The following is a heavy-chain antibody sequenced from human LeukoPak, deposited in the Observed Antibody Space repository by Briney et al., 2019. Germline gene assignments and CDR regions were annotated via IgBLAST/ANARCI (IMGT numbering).Heavy chain of an antibody. V-gene: IGHV3-33*06. D-gene: IGHD2-2*01. J-gene: IGHJ4*02. CDR2: IWYDGSNK. Sequence: PGGSLRLSCAASGFTFSNYGMHWGRQATGKGLGWVAVIWYDGSNKFYADSVKGRFTISRDNSRNTLYLQMNSLRAEDTAIYYGAKSIAAMNFFDCRGQGTLATVSP. CDR3: AKSIAAMNFFDC. CDR1: GFTFSNYG.